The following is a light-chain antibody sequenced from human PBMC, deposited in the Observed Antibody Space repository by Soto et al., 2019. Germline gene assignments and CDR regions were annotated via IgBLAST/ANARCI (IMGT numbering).Light chain of an antibody. CDR1: SSDIGGYNY. V-gene: IGLV2-14*01. J-gene: IGLJ1*01. CDR3: SSYTRSNTLV. CDR2: EVT. Sequence: QSVLTQPASVSGSPGQSITISCTGGSSDIGGYNYVSWFQQHPGKVPKLMIYEVTNRPSGVSNRFSGSKSGSTASLTISGLQAEDEADYYCSSYTRSNTLVFGTGTKLTVL.